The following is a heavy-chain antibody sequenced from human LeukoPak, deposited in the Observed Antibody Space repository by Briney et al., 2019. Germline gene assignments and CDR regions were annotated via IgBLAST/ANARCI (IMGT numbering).Heavy chain of an antibody. J-gene: IGHJ4*02. CDR1: GGSISRYY. CDR2: IYYTGST. CDR3: ARRIAASGTAFDY. D-gene: IGHD6-13*01. V-gene: IGHV4-59*01. Sequence: ASETLSLTCNLSGGSISRYYWNWIRQPPGKGLEWIGYIYYTGSTSYNPSLKSRVTISVDTSKMQLSLKLSPVTAADTAVYYCARRIAASGTAFDYWGQGTLVTVSS.